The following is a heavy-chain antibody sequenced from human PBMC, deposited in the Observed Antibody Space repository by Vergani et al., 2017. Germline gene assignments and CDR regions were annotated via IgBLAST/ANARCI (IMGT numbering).Heavy chain of an antibody. Sequence: EVQLVESGGVVVQPGGSLRLSCAASGFTFDDYTMHWVRQAPGKGLEWVSLISWDGGSTYYADSVKGRFTISRDNSKNSLYLQMNSLRTEDTALYYCAKDFYIRGGDYGMDVWGQGTTVTVSS. V-gene: IGHV3-43*01. CDR1: GFTFDDYT. J-gene: IGHJ6*02. D-gene: IGHD3-16*01. CDR3: AKDFYIRGGDYGMDV. CDR2: ISWDGGST.